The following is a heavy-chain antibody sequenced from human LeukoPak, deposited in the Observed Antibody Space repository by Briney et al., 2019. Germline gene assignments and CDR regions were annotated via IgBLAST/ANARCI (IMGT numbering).Heavy chain of an antibody. CDR3: TRQTYYDDISGHLNNL. D-gene: IGHD3-22*01. J-gene: IGHJ4*02. Sequence: PSETLSLTCTLSGGSITDNSYYWAWVRPSPGRGLEWIASVYYTGSSFYNPSLKSRITMSVDASKNQFSLRLDSVTAADTAIYFCTRQTYYDDISGHLNNLWGQGTLVTVSS. CDR1: GGSITDNSYY. V-gene: IGHV4-39*01. CDR2: VYYTGSS.